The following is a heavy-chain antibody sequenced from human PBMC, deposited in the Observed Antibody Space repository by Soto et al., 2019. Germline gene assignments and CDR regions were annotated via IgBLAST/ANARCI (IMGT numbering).Heavy chain of an antibody. V-gene: IGHV1-18*01. CDR2: ISAYNGNT. D-gene: IGHD4-4*01. CDR3: GSNYGMAPFYYGMDV. CDR1: GYTFTSYG. Sequence: QVQLVQSGAEVKKPGASVKVSCKASGYTFTSYGISWVRQAPGQGLEWMGWISAYNGNTNYAQKLQGRVTMTTDTSTSSAYMELRSLRSDDTAVYYCGSNYGMAPFYYGMDVWGQGTTVTVSS. J-gene: IGHJ6*02.